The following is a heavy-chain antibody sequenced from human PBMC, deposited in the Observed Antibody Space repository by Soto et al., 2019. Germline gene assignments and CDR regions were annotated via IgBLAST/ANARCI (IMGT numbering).Heavy chain of an antibody. CDR3: ATPVVPAAIYYGMDV. CDR2: FDPEDGET. J-gene: IGHJ6*02. D-gene: IGHD2-2*01. V-gene: IGHV1-24*01. Sequence: GXSVKVSCRVSGYTLTELSMHWVRQAPVKGLEWMGGFDPEDGETIYSQKFQGRVTMTEDTSTDTAYMELSSLRSEDTAVYYCATPVVPAAIYYGMDVWGQGTTVTVSS. CDR1: GYTLTELS.